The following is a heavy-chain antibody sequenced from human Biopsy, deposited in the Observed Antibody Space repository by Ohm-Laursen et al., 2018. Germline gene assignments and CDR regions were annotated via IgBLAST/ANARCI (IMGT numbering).Heavy chain of an antibody. Sequence: GSLRLSCAASGFTFKNYNMNWVRQAPRKGLEWVSSITDSGSHMYYADSVKGRLTISRDNAKNSLYLQMDRLRAEDTAVYYCAREGELVADGYFDYWGQGILVTVSS. CDR1: GFTFKNYN. CDR3: AREGELVADGYFDY. J-gene: IGHJ4*02. V-gene: IGHV3-21*01. CDR2: ITDSGSHM. D-gene: IGHD6-13*01.